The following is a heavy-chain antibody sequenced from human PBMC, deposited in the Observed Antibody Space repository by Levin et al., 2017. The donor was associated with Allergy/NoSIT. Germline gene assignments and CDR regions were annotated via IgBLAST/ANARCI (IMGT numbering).Heavy chain of an antibody. CDR2: IYPGDSDA. D-gene: IGHD2-21*02. Sequence: ASVKVSCKTSGYIFNNYWIAWVRQMPGRGLEWMGIIYPGDSDARYSPSFQGQVTISADNSITTAYLQWSSLQASDTATYYCALSLLPFWGSDCFPTYYYGMDVWGQGTTITVSS. J-gene: IGHJ6*02. V-gene: IGHV5-51*01. CDR3: ALSLLPFWGSDCFPTYYYGMDV. CDR1: GYIFNNYW.